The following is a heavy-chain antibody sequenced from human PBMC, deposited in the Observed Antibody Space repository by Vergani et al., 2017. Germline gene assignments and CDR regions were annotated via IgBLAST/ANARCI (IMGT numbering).Heavy chain of an antibody. Sequence: VQLVESGGGVVQPGTSLRLSCAASGFTVSSNYMSWVRQAPGKGLEWVSVIYSGGSTYYADSVKGRFTISRDNSKNTLYLQMNSLRAEDTAVYYCARDRVVGATSHWYFDLWGRGTLVTVSS. D-gene: IGHD1-26*01. CDR3: ARDRVVGATSHWYFDL. CDR1: GFTVSSNY. J-gene: IGHJ2*01. CDR2: IYSGGST. V-gene: IGHV3-66*02.